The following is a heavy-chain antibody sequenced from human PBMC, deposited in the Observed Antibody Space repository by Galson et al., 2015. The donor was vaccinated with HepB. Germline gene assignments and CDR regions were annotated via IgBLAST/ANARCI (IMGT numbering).Heavy chain of an antibody. V-gene: IGHV3-21*04. CDR3: ARVVPPLWFGEQGDAFDI. CDR2: ISSSNSYI. J-gene: IGHJ3*02. CDR1: GFTFSSYT. Sequence: SLRLSCAASGFTFSSYTMNWVRQAPGTGLEWVSSISSSNSYIYYADSVKGRFTISRDNAKNSLYLQMNSLRAEDTAVYYCARVVPPLWFGEQGDAFDIWGQGTMVTVSS. D-gene: IGHD3-10*01.